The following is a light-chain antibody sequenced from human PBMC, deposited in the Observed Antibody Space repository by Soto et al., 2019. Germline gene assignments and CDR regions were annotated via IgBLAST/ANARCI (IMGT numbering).Light chain of an antibody. Sequence: DIQMTQSPSSVSASVGDRVTITCGASQGISSWLAWYQQKPGQAPKLLIYAASSLQSGVSSRYSGSGPGTDFTLTISSLQAEDSATYYCQQANSIPLTFGGGTKVEIK. CDR1: QGISSW. CDR3: QQANSIPLT. J-gene: IGKJ4*01. V-gene: IGKV1-12*01. CDR2: AAS.